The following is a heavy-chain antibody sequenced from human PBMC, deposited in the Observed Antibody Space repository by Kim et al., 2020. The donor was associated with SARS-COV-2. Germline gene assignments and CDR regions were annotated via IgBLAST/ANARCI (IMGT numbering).Heavy chain of an antibody. D-gene: IGHD4-17*01. J-gene: IGHJ4*02. Sequence: STYYADSVKGRSTISRDNAKNTRYLQMNRLRAEDTAVYYCARSTVVMMDYWGQGTLVTVSS. V-gene: IGHV3-53*01. CDR3: ARSTVVMMDY. CDR2: ST.